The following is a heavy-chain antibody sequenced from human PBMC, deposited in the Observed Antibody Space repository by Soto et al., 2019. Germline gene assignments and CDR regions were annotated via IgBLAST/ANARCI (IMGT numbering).Heavy chain of an antibody. V-gene: IGHV3-74*01. CDR1: GFTFSSYW. CDR3: ARDLVGYCSGGSCNNWFDP. D-gene: IGHD2-15*01. CDR2: INSDGSST. Sequence: GGSMRLSCAASGFTFSSYWMHWVRHTPGKGLVWVSRINSDGSSTSYADSVKGRFTISRDNAKNTLYLQMNSLRAEDTAVYYCARDLVGYCSGGSCNNWFDPWGQGTLVTVSS. J-gene: IGHJ5*02.